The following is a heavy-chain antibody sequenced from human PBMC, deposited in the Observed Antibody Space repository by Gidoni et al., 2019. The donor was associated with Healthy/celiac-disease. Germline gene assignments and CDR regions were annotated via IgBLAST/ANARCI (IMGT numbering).Heavy chain of an antibody. V-gene: IGHV1-46*01. CDR1: GYTFTSYY. Sequence: QVQLVQSGAEVKKPGASVKVSCKASGYTFTSYYMHWVRQAPGQGLEWMGIINPSGGSTSYAQKFQGRVTMTRDTSTSTGYMELSSLRSEDTAVYYCASLGGLQSPNQVVGAGVWGQGTLVTVSS. J-gene: IGHJ4*02. D-gene: IGHD1-26*01. CDR3: ASLGGLQSPNQVVGAGV. CDR2: INPSGGST.